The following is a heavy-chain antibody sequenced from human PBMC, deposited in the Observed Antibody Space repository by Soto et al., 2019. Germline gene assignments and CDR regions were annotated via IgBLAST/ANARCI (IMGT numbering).Heavy chain of an antibody. J-gene: IGHJ3*01. CDR2: ISASGGRT. D-gene: IGHD1-26*01. Sequence: EVQLLESGGGLVQPGGSLRISCAASGFTFSSYAMSWVRQAPGKGLEWVSGISASGGRTYYADSVKGQFTISRDNSKNTMYLQMNSLRVEDTAVYKCAKDWDLLRAFDLWGQGTMVTVSS. CDR1: GFTFSSYA. CDR3: AKDWDLLRAFDL. V-gene: IGHV3-23*01.